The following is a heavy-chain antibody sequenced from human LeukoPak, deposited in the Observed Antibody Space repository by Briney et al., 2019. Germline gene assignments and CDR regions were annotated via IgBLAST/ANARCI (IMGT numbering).Heavy chain of an antibody. CDR2: INPNSGGT. D-gene: IGHD3-22*01. CDR1: GYTFTGYY. CDR3: ARVGGRDYYDSSGYYLGY. Sequence: ASVKVCCKASGYTFTGYYMHWVRQAPGQGLEWMGWINPNSGGTNYAQKFQGRVTMTRDTSISTAYMELSRLRSDDTAVYYCARVGGRDYYDSSGYYLGYWGQGTLVTVSS. J-gene: IGHJ4*02. V-gene: IGHV1-2*02.